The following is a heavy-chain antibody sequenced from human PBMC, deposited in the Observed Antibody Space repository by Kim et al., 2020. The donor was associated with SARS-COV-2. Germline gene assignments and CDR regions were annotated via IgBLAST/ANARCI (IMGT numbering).Heavy chain of an antibody. D-gene: IGHD2-15*01. V-gene: IGHV3-30*01. CDR3: ARDDIIR. CDR2: YDGSNT. J-gene: IGHJ4*02. Sequence: YDGSNTHYADSVKGSFTISRDNSKNTLYLQMNSLSAEDTAVYYCARDDIIRWGQGTLVTVSS.